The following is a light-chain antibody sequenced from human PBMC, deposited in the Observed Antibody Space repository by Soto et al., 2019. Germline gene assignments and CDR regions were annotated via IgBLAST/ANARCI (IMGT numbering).Light chain of an antibody. V-gene: IGLV1-40*01. Sequence: QSVLTQTPSVSGAPGQTITISCTGTDSNIGAGYDVHWYQHLPGRAPKLLIFGNTHRPSGVPDRFSGSKSGTSASLAITGLQPKDEADYYCQSFDNSLSGFYVFGSGTKLTVL. CDR2: GNT. J-gene: IGLJ1*01. CDR3: QSFDNSLSGFYV. CDR1: DSNIGAGYD.